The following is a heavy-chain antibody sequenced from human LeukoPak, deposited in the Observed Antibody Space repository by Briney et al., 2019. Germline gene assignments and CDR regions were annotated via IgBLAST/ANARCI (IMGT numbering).Heavy chain of an antibody. J-gene: IGHJ4*02. CDR2: MNPNSGNT. V-gene: IGHV1-8*03. CDR3: ASSSGYCSSTSCAADY. D-gene: IGHD2-2*01. Sequence: ASVKVSCKASGYTFTSYDINWVRQATGQGLEWMGWMNPNSGNTGYAQKFQGRVTITRNTSISTAYMELSSLRSEDTAVYYCASSSGYCSSTSCAADYWGQGTLVTVSS. CDR1: GYTFTSYD.